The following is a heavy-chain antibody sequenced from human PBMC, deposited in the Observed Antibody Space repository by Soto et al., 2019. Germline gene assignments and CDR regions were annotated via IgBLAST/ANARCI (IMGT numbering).Heavy chain of an antibody. CDR2: ISAYNGNT. V-gene: IGHV1-18*01. Sequence: GASVKVSCKASGYTFTSYGISWVRQAPGQGLEWMGWISAYNGNTNYAQKLQGRVAMTTDTSTSTAYMELRSLRSDDTAVYYCARDPMVRGVIITVNWFGPWGQGTLVTVSS. J-gene: IGHJ5*02. D-gene: IGHD3-10*01. CDR3: ARDPMVRGVIITVNWFGP. CDR1: GYTFTSYG.